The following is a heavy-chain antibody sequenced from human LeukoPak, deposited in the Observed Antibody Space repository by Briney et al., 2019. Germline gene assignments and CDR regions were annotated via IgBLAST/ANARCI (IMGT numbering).Heavy chain of an antibody. CDR1: GYTFTGYY. V-gene: IGHV1-2*02. D-gene: IGHD1-20*01. J-gene: IGHJ3*02. Sequence: GASVKVSCKASGYTFTGYYMHWVRQAPGQGLEWMGWINPNSGGTNYAQKFQGRVTMTRDTSISTAYMKLSRLRSDDTAVYYCARDVNWNDPLGAFDIWGQGTMVTVSS. CDR3: ARDVNWNDPLGAFDI. CDR2: INPNSGGT.